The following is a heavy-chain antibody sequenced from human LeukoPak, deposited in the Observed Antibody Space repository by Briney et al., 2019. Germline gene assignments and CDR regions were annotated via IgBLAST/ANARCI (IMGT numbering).Heavy chain of an antibody. CDR3: AKSWVAVAGTRYFDY. CDR2: ISGSGGST. CDR1: GFTFSSYA. V-gene: IGHV3-23*01. Sequence: GALRLSCAASGFTFSSYAMSWVRQAPGKGLEWVSAISGSGGSTYYADSVKGRFTISRDNSKNTLHLQMNSLRAEDTAVYYCAKSWVAVAGTRYFDYWGQGTLVTVSS. J-gene: IGHJ4*02. D-gene: IGHD6-19*01.